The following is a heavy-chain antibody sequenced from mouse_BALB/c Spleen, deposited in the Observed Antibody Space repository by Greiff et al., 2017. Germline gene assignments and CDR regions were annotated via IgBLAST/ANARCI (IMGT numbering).Heavy chain of an antibody. CDR3: ARDRNGNYLYAMDY. J-gene: IGHJ4*01. CDR2: ISDGGSYT. V-gene: IGHV5-4*02. Sequence: EVQVVESGGGLVKPGGSLKLSCAASGFTFSDYYMYWVRQTPEKRLEWVATISDGGSYTYYPDSVKGRFTISRDNAKNNLYLQMSSLKSEDTAMYYCARDRNGNYLYAMDYWGQGTSVTVSS. D-gene: IGHD2-1*01. CDR1: GFTFSDYY.